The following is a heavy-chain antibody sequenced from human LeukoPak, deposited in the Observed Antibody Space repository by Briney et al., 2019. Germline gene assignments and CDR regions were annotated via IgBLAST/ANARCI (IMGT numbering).Heavy chain of an antibody. CDR1: GDTLSDVS. V-gene: IGHV1-24*01. CDR2: FDPEDGET. CDR3: ATDPSGSYYNWFDP. D-gene: IGHD3-10*01. J-gene: IGHJ5*02. Sequence: ASVKVSCKVSGDTLSDVSIHWVRQAPGKGLEWMGGFDPEDGETIYAQKFQGRVTMTEDTSTDTAYMELSSLRSEDTAVYYCATDPSGSYYNWFDPWGQGTLVTVS.